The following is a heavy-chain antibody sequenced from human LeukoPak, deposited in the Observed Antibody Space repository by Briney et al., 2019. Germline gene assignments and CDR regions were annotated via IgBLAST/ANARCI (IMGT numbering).Heavy chain of an antibody. J-gene: IGHJ5*02. Sequence: SETLSLTCTVSGGSISSHYWSWIRQPPGKGLEWIGYIYYSGSTNYNPSLKSRVTISVDTSKNQFSLKLSSVTAADTAVYYCARVGGRSIAARFWFDPWGQGTLVTVSS. CDR3: ARVGGRSIAARFWFDP. D-gene: IGHD6-6*01. V-gene: IGHV4-59*11. CDR2: IYYSGST. CDR1: GGSISSHY.